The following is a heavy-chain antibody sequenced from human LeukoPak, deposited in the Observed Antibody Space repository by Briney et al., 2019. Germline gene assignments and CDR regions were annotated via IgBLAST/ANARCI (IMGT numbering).Heavy chain of an antibody. J-gene: IGHJ4*02. Sequence: ASVKVSCKASGGTFSSYAISWVRQAPGQGLEWMGGIIPIFGTANYAQKFQGRVTITADESTSTAYMELRSLRSDDTAVYYCARDGTYYDSSGYHKVFDYWGQGTLVTVSS. CDR2: IIPIFGTA. V-gene: IGHV1-69*01. CDR1: GGTFSSYA. D-gene: IGHD3-22*01. CDR3: ARDGTYYDSSGYHKVFDY.